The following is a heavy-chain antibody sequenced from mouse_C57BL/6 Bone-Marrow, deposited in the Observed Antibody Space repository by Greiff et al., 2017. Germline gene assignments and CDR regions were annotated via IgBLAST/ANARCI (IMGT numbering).Heavy chain of an antibody. J-gene: IGHJ2*01. CDR3: ARDDVSFDY. Sequence: EVKLVESGGGLVQPGGSLKLSCAASGFTFSSYAMSWVRQTPEKRLEWVATISDGGSYTYYPDNVKGRFTISRDNAKNNLYLQMSHLKSEDTAMYYCARDDVSFDYWGQGTTLTVSS. CDR1: GFTFSSYA. D-gene: IGHD2-3*01. CDR2: ISDGGSYT. V-gene: IGHV5-4*01.